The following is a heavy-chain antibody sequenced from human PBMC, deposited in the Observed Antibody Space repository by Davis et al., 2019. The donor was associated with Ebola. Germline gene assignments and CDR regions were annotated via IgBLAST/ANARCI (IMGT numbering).Heavy chain of an antibody. CDR3: VRPPYLGTMIRDYFDY. CDR1: GFTFSSYS. V-gene: IGHV3-21*01. J-gene: IGHJ4*02. CDR2: ISSSSSYI. D-gene: IGHD3-22*01. Sequence: GESLKISCAASGFTFSSYSMNWVRQAPGKGLEWVSSISSSSSYIYYADSVKGRFTISRDNSKNTLYLQMNSLRPEDTAVYYCVRPPYLGTMIRDYFDYWGQGTLVIVSS.